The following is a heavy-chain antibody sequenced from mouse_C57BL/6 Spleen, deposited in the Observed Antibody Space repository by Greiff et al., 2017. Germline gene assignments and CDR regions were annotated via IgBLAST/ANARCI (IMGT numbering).Heavy chain of an antibody. CDR2: INPSTGGT. CDR3: AMVTEGFAY. CDR1: GYSFTGYY. D-gene: IGHD2-2*01. J-gene: IGHJ3*01. V-gene: IGHV1-42*01. Sequence: EVQMVESGPELVKPGASVKISCKASGYSFTGYYMNWVKQSPEKSLEWIGEINPSTGGTTYNQKFKAKATLTVDKSSSTAYMQLKGLTSEDSAVYYCAMVTEGFAYWGQGTLVTVSA.